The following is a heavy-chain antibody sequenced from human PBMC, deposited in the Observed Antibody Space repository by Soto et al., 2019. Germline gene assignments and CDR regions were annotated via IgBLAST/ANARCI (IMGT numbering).Heavy chain of an antibody. CDR2: ISGSGGST. Sequence: GGSLRLSCAASGFTLSSYSMNWVRQAPGKGLEWVSAISGSGGSTYYADSVKGRFTISRDNSKNTLYLQMNSLRAEDTAVYYCAKASPYDILTNWGQGTLVTVSS. D-gene: IGHD3-9*01. CDR1: GFTLSSYS. CDR3: AKASPYDILTN. V-gene: IGHV3-23*01. J-gene: IGHJ4*02.